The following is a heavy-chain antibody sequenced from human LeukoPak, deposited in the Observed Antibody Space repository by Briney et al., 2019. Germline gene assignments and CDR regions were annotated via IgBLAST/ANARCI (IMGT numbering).Heavy chain of an antibody. J-gene: IGHJ3*02. D-gene: IGHD3-3*01. CDR3: ARGNYDFWSGYDDAFDI. CDR2: ISSSSSTI. CDR1: GFTFSSYS. V-gene: IGHV3-48*01. Sequence: GGSLRLSCAASGFTFSSYSMNWVRQAPGKGLEWLSYISSSSSTIYYADAVKGRFTISRDNAKNSLYLQMSSLGGEDTAVYYCARGNYDFWSGYDDAFDIWGQGTMVTVSS.